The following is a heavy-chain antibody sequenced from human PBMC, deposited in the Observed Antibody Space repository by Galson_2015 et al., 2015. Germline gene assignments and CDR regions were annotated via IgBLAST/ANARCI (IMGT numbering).Heavy chain of an antibody. CDR3: AKGTPSTIFDPYFDF. J-gene: IGHJ4*02. CDR2: ISGSGGSK. V-gene: IGHV3-23*01. CDR1: GFTFSNYA. Sequence: SLRLSCAASGFTFSNYAMNWVRQAPGKGLEWVSVISGSGGSKNYADSVKGRFTISRDNSKTTLYLQMNSLRAEDTAIYYCAKGTPSTIFDPYFDFWGQGTLVTVSS. D-gene: IGHD3-3*01.